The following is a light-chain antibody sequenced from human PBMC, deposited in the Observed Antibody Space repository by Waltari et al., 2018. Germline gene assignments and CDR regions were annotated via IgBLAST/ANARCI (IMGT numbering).Light chain of an antibody. CDR1: QSVSSS. CDR2: DAS. CDR3: QQRSDWPFT. J-gene: IGKJ2*01. Sequence: EIVLTQSPATLSLSPGERATLSCRASQSVSSSLAWYQQKPGQAPRLLIYDASKRATGIQARFSGSGSGTDFTLTIGGLEPEDFAVYYCQQRSDWPFTFGQGTKLEI. V-gene: IGKV3-11*01.